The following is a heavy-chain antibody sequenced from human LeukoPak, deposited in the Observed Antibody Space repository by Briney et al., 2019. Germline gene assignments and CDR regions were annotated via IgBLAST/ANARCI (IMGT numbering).Heavy chain of an antibody. J-gene: IGHJ4*02. V-gene: IGHV4-38-2*02. D-gene: IGHD2-21*02. CDR2: IYHSGST. CDR1: GYSISSGYY. CDR3: ARVTVVTATHDY. Sequence: PSETLSLTCTVSGYSISSGYYWGWIRQPPGKGLEWIGSIYHSGSTYYNPSLKSRVTISVDTSKNQFSLKLSSVTAADTAVYYCARVTVVTATHDYWGQGTLATVSS.